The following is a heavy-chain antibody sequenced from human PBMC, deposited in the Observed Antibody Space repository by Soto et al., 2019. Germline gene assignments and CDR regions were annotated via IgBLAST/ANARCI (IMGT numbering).Heavy chain of an antibody. J-gene: IGHJ4*02. CDR1: GGSVSSGSYY. D-gene: IGHD1-26*01. CDR3: GRGGLGKVSDL. CDR2: IYYSGST. Sequence: PSETLSLTCTVSGGSVSSGSYYWSWIRQPPGKGLEWIGYIYYSGSTNYNPSLKRRVTITVDTSKNRFSWKLGCVSVADLAVNYGGRGGLGKVSDLGVQETLSPVS. V-gene: IGHV4-61*01.